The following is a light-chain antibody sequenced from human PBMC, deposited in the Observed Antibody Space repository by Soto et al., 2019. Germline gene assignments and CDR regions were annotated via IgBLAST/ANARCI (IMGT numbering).Light chain of an antibody. J-gene: IGLJ2*01. Sequence: QSALTQPRSVSGSPGQSVTISCTGTSSDVGGYNYVSWYQQHPGKAPKLMIYDVSQRPSGVTDRFSGSKSGNTASLTISGHQAEEEADYYCCSYAGSSTLVFGGGTKVTVL. V-gene: IGLV2-11*01. CDR2: DVS. CDR1: SSDVGGYNY. CDR3: CSYAGSSTLV.